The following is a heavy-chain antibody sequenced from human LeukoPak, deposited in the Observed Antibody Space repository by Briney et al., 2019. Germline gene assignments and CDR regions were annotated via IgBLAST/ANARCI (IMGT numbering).Heavy chain of an antibody. V-gene: IGHV3-30*18. Sequence: PGGSLRLSCAASGFTFSSYGMHWVRQAPGKGLEWVAVISFDGSNKYYADSVKGRFTVSRDNSQNTVHLQMSSLRAEDTAVYYCAKDRRQQLVDFDYWGQGTLVIVSS. CDR2: ISFDGSNK. D-gene: IGHD6-13*01. CDR1: GFTFSSYG. J-gene: IGHJ4*02. CDR3: AKDRRQQLVDFDY.